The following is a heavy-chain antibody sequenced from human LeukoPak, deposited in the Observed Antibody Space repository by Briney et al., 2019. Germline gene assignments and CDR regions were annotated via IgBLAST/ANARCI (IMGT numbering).Heavy chain of an antibody. D-gene: IGHD1-26*01. Sequence: ASVKVSCKTSGGTLTSYAITWVRQAPGQGLDGMGKIIPISGTTNYAQKFQGRVTFTADESTSTAYMELSSLRSEDTALYYCARKLRLGGNWFDPWGQGTLVTVSS. CDR2: IIPISGTT. CDR1: GGTLTSYA. CDR3: ARKLRLGGNWFDP. V-gene: IGHV1-69*13. J-gene: IGHJ5*02.